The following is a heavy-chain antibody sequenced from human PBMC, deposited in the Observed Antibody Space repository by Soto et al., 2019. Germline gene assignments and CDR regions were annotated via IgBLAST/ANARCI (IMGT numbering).Heavy chain of an antibody. D-gene: IGHD2-21*02. J-gene: IGHJ1*01. Sequence: QVQLVESGGGVVQPGRSLRLSCAASGFTFSSYGMHWVRQAPGKGLEWVAIVSYDGSNKYYADSVKGRFTISRDNSKNTLYLQMNSLRTEYTALYYCAKGQFTVVTPGYFQHWGQGTLVTVSS. CDR2: VSYDGSNK. CDR1: GFTFSSYG. V-gene: IGHV3-30*18. CDR3: AKGQFTVVTPGYFQH.